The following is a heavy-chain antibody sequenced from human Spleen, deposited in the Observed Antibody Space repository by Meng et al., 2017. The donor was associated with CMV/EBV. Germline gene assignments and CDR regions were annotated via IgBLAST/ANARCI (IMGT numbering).Heavy chain of an antibody. CDR3: ARGGWSSSWYGAFDI. J-gene: IGHJ3*02. Sequence: SETLSLTCAVYGGSFSNYYWTWIRQPPGKGLEWIGEINHSESTNYNPSLKSRVTISVDTSKNQFSLKLSSVTAADTAVYYCARGGWSSSWYGAFDIWGQGTMVTVSS. CDR1: GGSFSNYY. V-gene: IGHV4-34*01. D-gene: IGHD6-13*01. CDR2: INHSEST.